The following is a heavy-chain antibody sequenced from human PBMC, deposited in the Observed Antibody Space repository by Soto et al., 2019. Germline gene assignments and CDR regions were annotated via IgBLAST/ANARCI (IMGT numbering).Heavy chain of an antibody. CDR3: AKARCSTTNCYVPDY. Sequence: EVQLLESGGGLVQPGGSLRLSCAASGFTFSTYTMSWVRRAPGKGLEWVSAISGSGASPSYADSVQGRFTISRDNPKRTLYLQMNNLRADDTAVYYCAKARCSTTNCYVPDYWGQGTLVTVSS. CDR2: ISGSGASP. CDR1: GFTFSTYT. V-gene: IGHV3-23*01. D-gene: IGHD2-2*01. J-gene: IGHJ4*02.